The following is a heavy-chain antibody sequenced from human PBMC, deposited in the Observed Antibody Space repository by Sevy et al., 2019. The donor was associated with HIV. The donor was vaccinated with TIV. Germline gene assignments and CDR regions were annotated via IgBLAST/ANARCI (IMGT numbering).Heavy chain of an antibody. Sequence: ASVKVSCKVSGYTLSELSMHWVRQAPGKGLEWMGGLVPEDGETIYAQKFQGRVTMTEDTSTDTAYMELSSLRSEDTAVYYCATAFYSGSLSFGWFDPWGQGTLVTVSS. V-gene: IGHV1-24*01. J-gene: IGHJ5*02. D-gene: IGHD1-26*01. CDR2: LVPEDGET. CDR3: ATAFYSGSLSFGWFDP. CDR1: GYTLSELS.